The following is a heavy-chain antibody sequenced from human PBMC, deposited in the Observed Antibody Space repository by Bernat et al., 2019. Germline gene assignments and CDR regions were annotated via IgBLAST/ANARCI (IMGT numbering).Heavy chain of an antibody. Sequence: QVQLQESGPGLVKPSETLSLTCTVSGGSVSSGSYYWSWIRQPPGKGLEWIGYIYYSGSTNYNPSLKSRVTISVDTSKNQFSLKLSSVTAADTAVYYCAKGGYCSGGSCYVRFDYWGQGTLVTVSS. CDR2: IYYSGST. V-gene: IGHV4-61*01. CDR1: GGSVSSGSYY. J-gene: IGHJ4*02. D-gene: IGHD2-15*01. CDR3: AKGGYCSGGSCYVRFDY.